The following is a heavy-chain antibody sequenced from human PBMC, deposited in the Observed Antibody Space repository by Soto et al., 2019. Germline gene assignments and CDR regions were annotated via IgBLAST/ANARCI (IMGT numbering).Heavy chain of an antibody. CDR2: ISGSGGST. J-gene: IGHJ6*03. CDR1: GFTFSSYA. D-gene: IGHD3-10*01. CDR3: AKGGVNYYYYYMDV. V-gene: IGHV3-23*01. Sequence: EVQLLESGGGLVQPGGSLRLSCAASGFTFSSYAMSWVRQAPGKGLEWVSAISGSGGSTYYADSVKGRFTISRDNSKNTLYLQMNSMRAEDTAVYYCAKGGVNYYYYYMDVWGKGTTVTVSS.